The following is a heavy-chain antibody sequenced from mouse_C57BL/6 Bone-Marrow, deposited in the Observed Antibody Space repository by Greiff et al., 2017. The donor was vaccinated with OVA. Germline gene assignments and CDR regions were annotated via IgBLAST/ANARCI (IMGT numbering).Heavy chain of an antibody. CDR1: GYTFTSYW. Sequence: VQLQQPGTELVKPGASVKLSCKASGYTFTSYWMHWVKQRPGQGLEWIGNINPSNGGTNYNEKFKSQATLTVDKSSSTAYMQLSSLTAEDSAVYYGARGTTVVATDYWGQGTTLTVSS. V-gene: IGHV1-53*01. CDR2: INPSNGGT. D-gene: IGHD1-1*01. J-gene: IGHJ2*01. CDR3: ARGTTVVATDY.